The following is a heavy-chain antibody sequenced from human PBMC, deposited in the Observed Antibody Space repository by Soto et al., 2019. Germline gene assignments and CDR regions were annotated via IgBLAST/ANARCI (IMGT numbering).Heavy chain of an antibody. CDR1: GGTFSSYA. Sequence: ASVKVSCKASGGTFSSYAISWVRQAPGQGLEWMGGIIPIFGTANYAQKFQGRVTITADESTSTAYMELSSLRSEDTAVYYCARVADYYGSGSYYPHFDYWVEGTLVTISS. V-gene: IGHV1-69*13. J-gene: IGHJ4*02. D-gene: IGHD3-10*01. CDR3: ARVADYYGSGSYYPHFDY. CDR2: IIPIFGTA.